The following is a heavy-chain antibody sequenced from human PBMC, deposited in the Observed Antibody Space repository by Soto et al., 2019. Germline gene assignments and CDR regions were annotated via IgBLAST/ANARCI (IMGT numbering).Heavy chain of an antibody. CDR3: ARDSPPVDY. J-gene: IGHJ4*02. CDR2: INAGNGNT. CDR1: GGTFSSYT. V-gene: IGHV1-3*01. Sequence: GASVKVSCKASGGTFSSYTISWVRQAPGQGLEWMGWINAGNGNTKYSQKFQGRVTITRDTSASTAYMELSSLRSGDTAVYYCARDSPPVDYWGQGTLVTVSS.